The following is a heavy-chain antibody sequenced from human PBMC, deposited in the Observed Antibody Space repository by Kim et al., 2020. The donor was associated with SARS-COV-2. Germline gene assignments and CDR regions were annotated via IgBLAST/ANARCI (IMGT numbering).Heavy chain of an antibody. CDR2: IYYSGST. Sequence: SETLSLTCTVSGGSISSSSYYWGWIRQPPGKGLEWIGSIYYSGSTYYNPSLKSRVTISVDTSKNQFSLKLSSVTAADTAVYYCARSLAAAGTLFDYWGQGTLVTVSS. D-gene: IGHD6-13*01. V-gene: IGHV4-39*01. CDR3: ARSLAAAGTLFDY. J-gene: IGHJ4*02. CDR1: GGSISSSSYY.